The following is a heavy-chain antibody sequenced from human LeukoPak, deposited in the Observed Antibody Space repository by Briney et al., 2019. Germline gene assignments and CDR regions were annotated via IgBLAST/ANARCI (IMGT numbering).Heavy chain of an antibody. CDR2: FNPNSGGT. CDR3: AREYYLDNSGYYGVGDY. V-gene: IGHV1-2*02. J-gene: IGHJ4*02. CDR1: GYTFTAYY. Sequence: GASVKVSCKASGYTFTAYYIHWVRQAPGQGLEWMGWFNPNSGGTNYAQEFQGRVTMTRDTSFSTAYMELSRLRSDDTAVYYCAREYYLDNSGYYGVGDYWGQGTLVTVSS. D-gene: IGHD3-22*01.